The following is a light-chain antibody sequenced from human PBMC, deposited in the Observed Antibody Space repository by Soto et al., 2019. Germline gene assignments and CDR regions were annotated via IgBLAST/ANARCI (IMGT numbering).Light chain of an antibody. Sequence: QSALTQPASVSGSPGQSITISCTGTRSDVGGYNYVSWYQQHPGKAPKLMIYDVSNRPSGVSNRFSGSKSGNTASLTISGIQAEDEADYYCSSYTSSSTPHVVFGGGTKVTDL. J-gene: IGLJ2*01. V-gene: IGLV2-14*01. CDR3: SSYTSSSTPHVV. CDR1: RSDVGGYNY. CDR2: DVS.